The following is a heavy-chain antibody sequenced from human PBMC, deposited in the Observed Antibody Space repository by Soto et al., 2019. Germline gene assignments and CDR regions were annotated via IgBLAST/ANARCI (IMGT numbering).Heavy chain of an antibody. CDR2: ISSSSSTI. J-gene: IGHJ6*02. D-gene: IGHD3-22*01. V-gene: IGHV3-48*02. CDR3: ARDQIITMIVVVTGAYGMDV. Sequence: GGSLRLSCAASGFTFSSYSMNWVRQAPGKGLEWVSYISSSSSTIYYADSVKGRFTISRDNAKNSLYLQMNSLRDEDTAVYYCARDQIITMIVVVTGAYGMDVWGQGTTVTVSS. CDR1: GFTFSSYS.